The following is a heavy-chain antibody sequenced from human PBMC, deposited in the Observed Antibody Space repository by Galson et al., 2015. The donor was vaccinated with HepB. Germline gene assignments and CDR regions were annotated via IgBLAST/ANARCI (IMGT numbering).Heavy chain of an antibody. CDR3: ARPRDVGSGWTRVECFFDL. D-gene: IGHD6-19*01. CDR2: ISGSGLFK. J-gene: IGHJ2*01. V-gene: IGHV3-23*01. Sequence: SLRLSCAASGFNFRRFAMAWVQQAPGRGLQWVSGISGSGLFKNSADSVTGRFAISRDNSKNTLYLQMNGLGAGDTSLYFCARPRDVGSGWTRVECFFDLWCRCTLVTVSS. CDR1: GFNFRRFA.